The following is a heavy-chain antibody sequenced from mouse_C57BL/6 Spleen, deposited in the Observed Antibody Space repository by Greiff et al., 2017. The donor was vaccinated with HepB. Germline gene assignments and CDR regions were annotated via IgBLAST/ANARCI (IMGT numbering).Heavy chain of an antibody. CDR2: IYPGDGDT. V-gene: IGHV1-82*01. D-gene: IGHD3-2*02. CDR1: GYAFSSSW. J-gene: IGHJ3*01. CDR3: APTAQATLAY. Sequence: QVQLQQSGPELVKPGASVKISCKASGYAFSSSWMNWVKQRPGKGLEWIGRIYPGDGDTNYNGKFKGKATLTADKSSSTAYMQLSSLTSEDSAVYFCAPTAQATLAYWGQGTLVTVSA.